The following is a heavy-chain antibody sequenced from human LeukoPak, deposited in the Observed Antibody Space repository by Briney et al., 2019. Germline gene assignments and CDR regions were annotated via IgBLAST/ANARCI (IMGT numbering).Heavy chain of an antibody. CDR3: TKNVPGRAIDY. J-gene: IGHJ4*02. V-gene: IGHV3-23*01. CDR2: VGTGFDT. CDR1: GFTFSSHA. Sequence: PGGSLRLSCVASGFTFSSHAMSWVRQAPGKGLEWVSTVGTGFDTYYTDSVKGRFTISRDNSKNTLSLQMSSLRAEDTATYYCTKNVPGRAIDYCGQGTLVTVSS. D-gene: IGHD2-15*01.